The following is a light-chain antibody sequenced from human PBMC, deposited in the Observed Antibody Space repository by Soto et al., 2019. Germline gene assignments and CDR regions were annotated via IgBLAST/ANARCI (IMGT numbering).Light chain of an antibody. Sequence: IQMTQSPSSLSASVGDRVTITCRASQSISSYLNWYQQKPGKAPNLLIYAASSLQSGVPSRFSGSGSGTDFSLTISSLQPEDFATYYCQQSYSTLFTFGPGTRVDIK. CDR3: QQSYSTLFT. CDR2: AAS. V-gene: IGKV1-39*01. CDR1: QSISSY. J-gene: IGKJ3*01.